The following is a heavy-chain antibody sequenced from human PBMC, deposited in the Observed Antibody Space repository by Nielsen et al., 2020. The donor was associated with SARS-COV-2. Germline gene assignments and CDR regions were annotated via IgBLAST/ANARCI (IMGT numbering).Heavy chain of an antibody. V-gene: IGHV1-18*04. J-gene: IGHJ3*01. CDR1: GYTFTSYG. CDR3: ARASNWNDDAFMTWGI. D-gene: IGHD1-1*01. CDR2: ISAYNGNT. Sequence: ASVKVSCKASGYTFTSYGISWVRQAPGQGLEWMGWISAYNGNTNYAQKLQGRVTMTTDTSTSTAYMELRSLRSDDTAVYYCARASNWNDDAFMTWGIWGQGTMVTVSS.